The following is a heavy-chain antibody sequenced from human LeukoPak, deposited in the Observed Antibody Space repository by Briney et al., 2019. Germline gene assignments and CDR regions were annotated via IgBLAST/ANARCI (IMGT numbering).Heavy chain of an antibody. V-gene: IGHV3-64D*06. CDR2: ISSDGVST. J-gene: IGHJ4*02. Sequence: PGGSLRLSCSDSGFTFSRYPMHWVRQARGKGLEYVSAISSDGVSTYYGASVKGRFTISRDNSKNTLYLQMSSLRAEDTALYYCVKETAFYDHWGQGTLVTVSS. CDR3: VKETAFYDH. D-gene: IGHD2/OR15-2a*01. CDR1: GFTFSRYP.